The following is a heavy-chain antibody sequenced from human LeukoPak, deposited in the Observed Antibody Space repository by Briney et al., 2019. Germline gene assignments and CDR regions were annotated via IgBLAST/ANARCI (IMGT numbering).Heavy chain of an antibody. J-gene: IGHJ5*02. V-gene: IGHV3-7*01. Sequence: RGSLRLSCAASGFTFSNYWMNWVRQAPGKGLEWVANIKQDGSTKNYVDSVKGRFTISRDNAKSSLYLQMNSLRAEDTAVYYCAVGTSGPGGNWLDRWGQGTLVTVSS. CDR1: GFTFSNYW. D-gene: IGHD5-12*01. CDR3: AVGTSGPGGNWLDR. CDR2: IKQDGSTK.